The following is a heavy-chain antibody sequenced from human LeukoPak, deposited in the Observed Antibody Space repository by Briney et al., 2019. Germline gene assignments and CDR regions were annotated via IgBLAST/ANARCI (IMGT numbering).Heavy chain of an antibody. CDR1: GGSFSGYY. CDR3: ARGPSGYHNT. Sequence: PSETLSLTCAVYGGSFSGYYWSWIRQPPGKGLEWIGEINHSGSTNYNPSLKSRVTISVDTSKNQFSLRLSSVTAADTAVYYCARGPSGYHNTGGQGTLVTVSS. J-gene: IGHJ4*02. V-gene: IGHV4-34*01. D-gene: IGHD5-12*01. CDR2: INHSGST.